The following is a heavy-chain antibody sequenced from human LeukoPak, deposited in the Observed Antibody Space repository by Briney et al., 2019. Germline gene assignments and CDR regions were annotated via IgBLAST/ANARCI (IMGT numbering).Heavy chain of an antibody. CDR3: AKPKTGTTNSFDY. CDR2: ISSSSYI. V-gene: IGHV3-21*01. Sequence: GGSLRLSCAASGFTFGSYGMNWVRQAPGKGLEWVSSISSSSYIYYADSVKGRFTISRDNAKNSLYLQMNSLRAEDTAVYYCAKPKTGTTNSFDYWGQGTLVTVSS. CDR1: GFTFGSYG. D-gene: IGHD1-1*01. J-gene: IGHJ4*02.